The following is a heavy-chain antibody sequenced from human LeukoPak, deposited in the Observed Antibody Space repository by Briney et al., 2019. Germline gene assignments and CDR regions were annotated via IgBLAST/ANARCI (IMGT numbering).Heavy chain of an antibody. CDR3: ARVSKEVGATIYYFDY. CDR1: GYTFTSYG. V-gene: IGHV1-69*13. J-gene: IGHJ4*02. CDR2: IIPIFGTA. D-gene: IGHD1-26*01. Sequence: SVKVSCKASGYTFTSYGISWVRQAPGQGLEWMGGIIPIFGTANYAQKFQGRVTITADESTSTAYMELSSLRSEDTAVYYCARVSKEVGATIYYFDYWGQGTLVTVSS.